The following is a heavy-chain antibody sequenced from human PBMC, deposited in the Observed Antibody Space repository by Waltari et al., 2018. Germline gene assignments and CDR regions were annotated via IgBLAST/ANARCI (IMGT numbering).Heavy chain of an antibody. Sequence: QVQLVQSGAEVKKPGASVRVSCKASGYTFTTYDINWVRQATGQGLAWMGWISTATGNPTYARDFTGRVDFSLDTSGSTAYLQISSLKTEDTAVYFCARDRVVGATDWGYWGQGTLVTVSS. CDR1: GYTFTTYD. CDR3: ARDRVVGATDWGY. CDR2: ISTATGNP. D-gene: IGHD1-26*01. J-gene: IGHJ4*02. V-gene: IGHV7-4-1*02.